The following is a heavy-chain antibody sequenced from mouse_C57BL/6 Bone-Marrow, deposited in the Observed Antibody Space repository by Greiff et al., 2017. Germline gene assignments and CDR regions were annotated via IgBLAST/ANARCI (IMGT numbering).Heavy chain of an antibody. J-gene: IGHJ2*01. CDR1: GYTFTSYW. D-gene: IGHD1-1*01. CDR3: ARWGLLPFIYYYAFDY. V-gene: IGHV1-55*01. Sequence: QVQLQQPGAELVKPGASVKMSCKASGYTFTSYWITWVKQRPGQGLEWIGDIYPGSGSTNYNEKFKSKATLTVDTSSSTAYMQLSSLTSEDSAVYYCARWGLLPFIYYYAFDYWGQGTTLTVSS. CDR2: IYPGSGST.